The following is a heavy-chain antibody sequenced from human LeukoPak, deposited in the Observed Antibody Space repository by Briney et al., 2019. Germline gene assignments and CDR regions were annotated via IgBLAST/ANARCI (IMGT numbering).Heavy chain of an antibody. CDR1: GFSFSDYY. CDR3: ARDSMENSDWYFDL. D-gene: IGHD1/OR15-1a*01. J-gene: IGHJ2*01. CDR2: ISSSAITK. Sequence: GGSLRLSCAASGFSFSDYYMSWIRQAPGKGLEWISYISSSAITKYYADFVKGRFTISRDNAKNSLYLQMNNLRAEDTAVYYCARDSMENSDWYFDLWGRGTLVTVSS. V-gene: IGHV3-11*01.